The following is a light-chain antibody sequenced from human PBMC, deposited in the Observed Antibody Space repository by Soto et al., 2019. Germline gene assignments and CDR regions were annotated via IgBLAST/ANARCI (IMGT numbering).Light chain of an antibody. CDR2: DAS. Sequence: EMVLTQSPSTPSLSPGESATLSCRASRSVSSYLAWNQQKPGQAPRLLIYDASNRPTDIPARFSGSGSGTDFTLTISRLEPEDSAVYYCQHYDSSPPYTFGQGTKVDIK. J-gene: IGKJ2*01. V-gene: IGKV3-20*01. CDR1: RSVSSY. CDR3: QHYDSSPPYT.